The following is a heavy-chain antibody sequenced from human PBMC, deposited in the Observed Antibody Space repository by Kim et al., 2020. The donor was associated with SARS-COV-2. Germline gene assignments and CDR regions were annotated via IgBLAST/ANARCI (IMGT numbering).Heavy chain of an antibody. CDR3: ARIPYYYYDSSGYLFDY. J-gene: IGHJ4*02. D-gene: IGHD3-22*01. CDR1: GCTFSSYS. CDR2: ISSSSSTI. Sequence: GGSLRLSCAASGCTFSSYSMNWVRQARGKGLEWVLYISSSSSTIYYADSVKGRFTISRDNAKNSLYLQMNSLRAEDTAVYYCARIPYYYYDSSGYLFDYWGQGTLVPVAS. V-gene: IGHV3-48*04.